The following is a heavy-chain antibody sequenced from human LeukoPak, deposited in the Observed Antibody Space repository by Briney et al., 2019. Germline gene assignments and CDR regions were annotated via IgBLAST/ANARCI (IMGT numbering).Heavy chain of an antibody. Sequence: PSETLSLTCTVSGGSISSSSYYWGWIRQPPGKGLVWIGSIYYSGSTYYNPSLKSRVTISVDTSKNQFSLKLSSVTAADTAVYYCARRVVDFWSGYYMGYFDYWGQGTLVTVSS. CDR3: ARRVVDFWSGYYMGYFDY. V-gene: IGHV4-39*01. D-gene: IGHD3-3*01. J-gene: IGHJ4*02. CDR1: GGSISSSSYY. CDR2: IYYSGST.